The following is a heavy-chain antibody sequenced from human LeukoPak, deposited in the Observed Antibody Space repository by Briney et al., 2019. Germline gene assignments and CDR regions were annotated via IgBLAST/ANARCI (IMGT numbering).Heavy chain of an antibody. CDR1: GGSISSYY. D-gene: IGHD5-12*01. J-gene: IGHJ2*01. CDR2: IYTSGST. V-gene: IGHV4-4*07. CDR3: ARDNSGYDRPWYFDL. Sequence: SETLSLTYTVSGGSISSYYWSWIRQPAGKGLEWIGRIYTSGSTNYNPSLKSRVTMSVDTSKNQFSLKLSSVTAADTAVYYCARDNSGYDRPWYFDLWGRGTLVTVSS.